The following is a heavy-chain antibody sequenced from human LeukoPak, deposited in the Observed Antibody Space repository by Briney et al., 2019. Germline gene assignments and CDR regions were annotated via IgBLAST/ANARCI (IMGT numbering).Heavy chain of an antibody. Sequence: GGSLRLSCAASGFTFSSYSMNRVRQAPGKGLEWVSSISSSSRYIYYADSVKGRFTISRDNAKNSLYLQMNSLRAEDTAVYYCARVPFGSSWYVGDYWGQGTLVTVSS. CDR3: ARVPFGSSWYVGDY. D-gene: IGHD6-13*01. CDR2: ISSSSRYI. J-gene: IGHJ4*02. V-gene: IGHV3-21*01. CDR1: GFTFSSYS.